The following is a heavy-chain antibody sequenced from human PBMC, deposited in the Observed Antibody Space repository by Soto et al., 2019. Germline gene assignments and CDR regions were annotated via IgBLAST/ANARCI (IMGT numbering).Heavy chain of an antibody. J-gene: IGHJ5*02. D-gene: IGHD2-2*01. Sequence: QLQLQESGSGLVKPSQTLSLTCAVSGGSISSGGYSWSWIRQPPGKGLEWIGYIYHSGSTYYNPSLKRRVTIPVDLSPNPFSLQPISMPAADTAIYYCAIVPDLWGHGPLAPVST. CDR2: IYHSGST. CDR3: AIVPDL. CDR1: GGSISSGGYS. V-gene: IGHV4-30-2*01.